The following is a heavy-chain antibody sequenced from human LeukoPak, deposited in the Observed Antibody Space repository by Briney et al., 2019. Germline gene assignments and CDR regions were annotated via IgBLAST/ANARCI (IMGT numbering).Heavy chain of an antibody. Sequence: SETLSLTCTVSGGSISSYYWRWIRQPPGKGLEWIGYIYYSGSTNYNPSLKSRVTISVDTSKNQFSLKLSSVTAADTAVYYCARHSPEMATSPFDYWGQGTLVTVSS. CDR1: GGSISSYY. CDR3: ARHSPEMATSPFDY. V-gene: IGHV4-59*08. CDR2: IYYSGST. D-gene: IGHD5-24*01. J-gene: IGHJ4*02.